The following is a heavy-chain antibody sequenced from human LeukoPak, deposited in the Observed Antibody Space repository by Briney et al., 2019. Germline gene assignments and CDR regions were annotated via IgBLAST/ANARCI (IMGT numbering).Heavy chain of an antibody. J-gene: IGHJ4*02. D-gene: IGHD3-10*01. Sequence: GGSLRLSCTASGFRFSDFWMDWVRQAPGKGLEWVSRIRGDWHDTTYADSVKGRFTISRGNAQNTLYLQMNSLRVEDTAVYYCASDRVLGSGSLDNWGQGTLVTVSS. CDR1: GFRFSDFW. CDR3: ASDRVLGSGSLDN. V-gene: IGHV3-74*01. CDR2: IRGDWHDT.